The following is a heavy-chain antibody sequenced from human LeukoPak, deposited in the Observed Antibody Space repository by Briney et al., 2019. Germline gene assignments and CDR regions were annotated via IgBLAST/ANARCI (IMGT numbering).Heavy chain of an antibody. CDR2: ISAYNGNT. D-gene: IGHD3-10*01. CDR3: ARVTRVRGVIPPPYYFDY. Sequence: GASVSVSCKASGYTFTSYGISCVPQAPGQGLEWMGWISAYNGNTNYAQKLQGRVTMTRDTSISTAYMELSRLRSDDTAVYYCARVTRVRGVIPPPYYFDYWGQGTLVTVSS. J-gene: IGHJ4*02. CDR1: GYTFTSYG. V-gene: IGHV1-18*01.